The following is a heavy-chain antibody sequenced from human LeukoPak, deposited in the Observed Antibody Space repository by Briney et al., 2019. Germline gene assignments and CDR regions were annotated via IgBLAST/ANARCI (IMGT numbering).Heavy chain of an antibody. CDR2: INKDGSAT. J-gene: IGHJ6*02. Sequence: GGSLRLSCEASGFTFDAYAMHWVRQAPGKGLEWVSLINKDGSATYYADSVKGRFTISRDNSKTSLYLQMNSLRSEDTALYYCATWAFYHSLDVWGQGTTVTVSS. V-gene: IGHV3-43*02. CDR1: GFTFDAYA. CDR3: ATWAFYHSLDV. D-gene: IGHD1-26*01.